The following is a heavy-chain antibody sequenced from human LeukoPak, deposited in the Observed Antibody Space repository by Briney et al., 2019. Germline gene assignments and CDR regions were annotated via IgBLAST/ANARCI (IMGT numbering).Heavy chain of an antibody. Sequence: SETLSLTCTVSGGSISSSSYYWGWIRQPPGKGLEWIGSIYYSGSTYYNPSLKSRVTISVDTSKNQFSLKLSSVTAADTAVYYCAVSAAALFDPWGQGTLVTVSS. J-gene: IGHJ5*02. V-gene: IGHV4-39*07. D-gene: IGHD6-6*01. CDR1: GGSISSSSYY. CDR2: IYYSGST. CDR3: AVSAAALFDP.